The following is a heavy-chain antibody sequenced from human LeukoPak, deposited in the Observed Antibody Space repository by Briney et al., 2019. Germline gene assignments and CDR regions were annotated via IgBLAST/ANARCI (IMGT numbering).Heavy chain of an antibody. CDR1: GGSISSYY. CDR3: ARHSAGYSSSWYPGVAFDI. CDR2: IYYSGST. J-gene: IGHJ3*02. V-gene: IGHV4-59*08. D-gene: IGHD6-13*01. Sequence: ETLSLTCTVSGGSISSYYWSWIRQPPGKGLEWIGYIYYSGSTNYNPSLKSRVTISVDTSKNQFSLKLSSVTAADTAVYYCARHSAGYSSSWYPGVAFDIWGQGTMVTVSS.